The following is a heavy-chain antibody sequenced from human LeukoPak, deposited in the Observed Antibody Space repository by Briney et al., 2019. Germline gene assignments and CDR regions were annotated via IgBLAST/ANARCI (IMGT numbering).Heavy chain of an antibody. CDR3: AHRGYAYGNTFDS. D-gene: IGHD3-10*01. CDR1: GFSLSANTAA. Sequence: SGPNLVKPTETLTLTCTFSGFSLSANTAAVGWIRRPPGKALEWLALIYWDDDKRYNPSLHGRVTITKVTSKNQVVLVMTDMDPLDTGIYYCAHRGYAYGNTFDSWGQGFLVTVSS. CDR2: IYWDDDK. V-gene: IGHV2-5*02. J-gene: IGHJ4*02.